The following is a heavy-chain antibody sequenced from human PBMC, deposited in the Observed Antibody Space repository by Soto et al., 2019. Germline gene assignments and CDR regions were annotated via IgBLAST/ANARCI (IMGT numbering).Heavy chain of an antibody. CDR1: GASISDYS. CDR2: IYSSGNN. D-gene: IGHD1-7*01. V-gene: IGHV4-4*07. CDR3: GRESADNWTYAAH. J-gene: IGHJ4*02. Sequence: SETLSLTCAVSGASISDYSWSWIRQPAGQGLEWMGRIYSSGNNHYNPSFRRRFTMSIDTSRDQFSLRLTSVTAADTAAYHCGRESADNWTYAAHWGQGTQVTVSS.